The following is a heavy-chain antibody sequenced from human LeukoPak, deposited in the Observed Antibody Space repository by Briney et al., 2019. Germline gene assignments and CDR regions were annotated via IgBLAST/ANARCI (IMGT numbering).Heavy chain of an antibody. Sequence: PSETLSLTCTVSGGSISSGDYYWSWIRQPPGKGLEWIGYIYYSGSTNYNPSLKSRVTISVDTSKNQFSLKLSSVTAADTAVYYCAREATYYGMDVWGQGTTVTVSS. CDR2: IYYSGST. CDR3: AREATYYGMDV. V-gene: IGHV4-61*08. J-gene: IGHJ6*02. CDR1: GGSISSGDYY.